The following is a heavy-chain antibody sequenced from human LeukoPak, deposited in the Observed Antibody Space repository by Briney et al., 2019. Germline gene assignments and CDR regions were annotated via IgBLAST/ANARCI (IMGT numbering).Heavy chain of an antibody. CDR1: GYTFTGYY. V-gene: IGHV1-2*02. J-gene: IGHJ6*02. Sequence: ASVKVSCKASGYTFTGYYMLWVRQAPGQGLEWMGLINPNSGGTNYAQKFQGRVTMTRDTSITTAYMELSRLRSDDTAVYYCARDPITFGGVIVIPEILGMDVWGQGTTVTVSS. CDR3: ARDPITFGGVIVIPEILGMDV. D-gene: IGHD3-16*02. CDR2: INPNSGGT.